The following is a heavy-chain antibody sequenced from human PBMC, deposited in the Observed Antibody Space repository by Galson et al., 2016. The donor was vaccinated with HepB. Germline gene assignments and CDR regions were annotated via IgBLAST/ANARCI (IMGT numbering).Heavy chain of an antibody. V-gene: IGHV5-51*01. D-gene: IGHD3-10*01. CDR1: GYSFTSYW. CDR2: IYPGDSDT. J-gene: IGHJ3*02. Sequence: QSGAEVKKPGESLKISCEGSGYSFTSYWIGWVRQMPGKSLEWMGTIYPGDSDTRYSPSSQGQVTISADKSISAAYLQWNSLKASDTAIYYCARRSSDAFDIWGQGTMVTVSS. CDR3: ARRSSDAFDI.